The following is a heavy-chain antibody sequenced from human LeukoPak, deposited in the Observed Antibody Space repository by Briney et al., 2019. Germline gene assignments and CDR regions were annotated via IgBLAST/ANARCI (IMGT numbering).Heavy chain of an antibody. CDR3: ARVTTGGYYNC. CDR1: GGSISSGTYY. D-gene: IGHD3-22*01. CDR2: IYTTGST. J-gene: IGHJ4*02. V-gene: IGHV4-61*02. Sequence: SETLSLICTVSGGSISSGTYYWIWIRQPAGKGLEWIGRIYTTGSTNYNPSLKSRVTMSTDTSKNQFSLKLSSVTAADTAVYYCARVTTGGYYNCWGQGTLVTVSS.